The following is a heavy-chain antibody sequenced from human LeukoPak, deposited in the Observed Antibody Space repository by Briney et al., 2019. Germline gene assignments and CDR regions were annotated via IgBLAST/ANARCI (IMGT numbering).Heavy chain of an antibody. J-gene: IGHJ5*02. D-gene: IGHD5-12*01. Sequence: ASVKVSCKASGYTFTGYYMHWVRQAPGQGLGWMGWINPNSGGTNYAQKFQGRVTMTRDTSISTAYMELSRLRSDDTAVYYCARDQASGYSGYDIYRFDPWGQGTLVTVSS. V-gene: IGHV1-2*02. CDR2: INPNSGGT. CDR1: GYTFTGYY. CDR3: ARDQASGYSGYDIYRFDP.